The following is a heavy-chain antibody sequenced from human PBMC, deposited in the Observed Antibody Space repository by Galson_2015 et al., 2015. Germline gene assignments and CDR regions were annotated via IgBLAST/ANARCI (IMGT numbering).Heavy chain of an antibody. J-gene: IGHJ6*03. CDR2: ISGSGGST. V-gene: IGHV3-23*01. Sequence: SLRLSCAASGFTFSSYAMSWVRQAPGKGLEWVSAISGSGGSTYYADSVKGRFTISRDNSKNTLYLQMNSLRAEDTAVYYCAKDPALGNYADYYYYYMDVWGKGTTVTVSS. CDR1: GFTFSSYA. D-gene: IGHD1-7*01. CDR3: AKDPALGNYADYYYYYMDV.